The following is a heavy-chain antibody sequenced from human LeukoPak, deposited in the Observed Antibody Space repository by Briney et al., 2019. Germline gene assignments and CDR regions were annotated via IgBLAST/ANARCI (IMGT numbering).Heavy chain of an antibody. CDR1: GFTFSSYA. CDR2: ISYDGSNK. J-gene: IGHJ5*02. V-gene: IGHV3-30*04. CDR3: ARDLGYCSSTSCYDNWFDP. D-gene: IGHD2-2*01. Sequence: GGSLRLSCAASGFTFSSYAMHWVRQGPGKGLEWVAVISYDGSNKYYADSVKGRFTISRDNSKNTLYLQMNSLRAEDTAVYYCARDLGYCSSTSCYDNWFDPWGQGTLVTVSS.